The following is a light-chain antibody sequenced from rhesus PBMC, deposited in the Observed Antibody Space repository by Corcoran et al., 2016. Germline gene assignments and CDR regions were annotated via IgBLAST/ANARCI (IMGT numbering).Light chain of an antibody. Sequence: EIVMTQSPATLSLSPGERATLSCRASPSVSTHLAWYQPKPGQAPSLLIYGTATRATGIPGRFGGSGSGTDVTLTISSLEPEDFAVYYCQQYNDWPLTFGGGTKVEIK. V-gene: IGKV3-42*03. CDR3: QQYNDWPLT. CDR2: GTA. CDR1: PSVSTH. J-gene: IGKJ4*01.